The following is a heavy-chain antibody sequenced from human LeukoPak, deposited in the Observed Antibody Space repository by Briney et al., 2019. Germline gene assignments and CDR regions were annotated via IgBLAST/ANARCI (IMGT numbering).Heavy chain of an antibody. CDR1: GFTFSSYW. CDR3: ARDVRNYDSWSGYYTPWFDP. D-gene: IGHD3-3*01. CDR2: IKQDGSEK. V-gene: IGHV3-7*01. Sequence: GGSLRLSCAASGFTFSSYWMSWVRQAPGKGLERVANIKQDGSEKYYVNSVKGRFTTSRDNAKNSLYLQMNSLRAEDTAVYYCARDVRNYDSWSGYYTPWFDPWGQGTLVTVSS. J-gene: IGHJ5*02.